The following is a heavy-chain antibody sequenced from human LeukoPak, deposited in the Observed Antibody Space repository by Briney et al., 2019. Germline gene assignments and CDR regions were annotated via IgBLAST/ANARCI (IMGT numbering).Heavy chain of an antibody. CDR1: GYTFTSYY. D-gene: IGHD2-21*02. Sequence: ASVKVSCKASGYTFTSYYMHWVRQAPGQGLEWMGIINPSGGSTSYAQKFQGRVTMTRDTSTSTVYMELSSLGSEDTAVYYCARDHQVTAIRYYYGMDVWGKGTTVTVSS. CDR2: INPSGGST. J-gene: IGHJ6*04. CDR3: ARDHQVTAIRYYYGMDV. V-gene: IGHV1-46*01.